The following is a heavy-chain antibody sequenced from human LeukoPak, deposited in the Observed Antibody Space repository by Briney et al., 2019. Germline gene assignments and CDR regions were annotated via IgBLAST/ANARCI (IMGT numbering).Heavy chain of an antibody. D-gene: IGHD3-10*01. CDR2: VSKDGNTK. CDR1: GFTFSTYA. Sequence: GTSLRLSCVASGFTFSTYAIHWVRQAPGKGLEWVAVVSKDGNTKYYADSVKGRFTISRDNSKNTVYLQMNSLRTEDTSVYYCARGIQPPKYYGSGSDTFDIWGQGTMVTVSS. CDR3: ARGIQPPKYYGSGSDTFDI. J-gene: IGHJ3*02. V-gene: IGHV3-30*04.